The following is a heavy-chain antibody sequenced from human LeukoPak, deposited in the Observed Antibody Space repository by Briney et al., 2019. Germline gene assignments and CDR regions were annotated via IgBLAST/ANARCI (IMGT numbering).Heavy chain of an antibody. CDR2: IIPIFGTA. D-gene: IGHD3-3*01. J-gene: IGHJ6*02. Sequence: SSENVSCKASVWSLNSYAISLVRQAPAHRLEGGGGIIPIFGTANYAQKFQGRVTITADESTSTAYMELSSLRSEDTAVYYCAREYGDFWSGYSLRSYGMDVWGQGTTVTVSS. CDR3: AREYGDFWSGYSLRSYGMDV. V-gene: IGHV1-69*13. CDR1: VWSLNSYA.